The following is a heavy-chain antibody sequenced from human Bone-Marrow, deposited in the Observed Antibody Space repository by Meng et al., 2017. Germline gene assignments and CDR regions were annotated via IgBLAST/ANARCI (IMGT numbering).Heavy chain of an antibody. CDR3: ATQSTIEMATMKGLYFDY. Sequence: ASVKVSCKVSGYTLTELSMHWVRQAPGKGLEWMGGFDPEDGETIYAQKFQGRVTMTEDKSTDTAYMELSSLRSEDTAVYYCATQSTIEMATMKGLYFDYWGQGTLVTVSS. CDR1: GYTLTELS. J-gene: IGHJ4*02. V-gene: IGHV1-24*01. D-gene: IGHD5-24*01. CDR2: FDPEDGET.